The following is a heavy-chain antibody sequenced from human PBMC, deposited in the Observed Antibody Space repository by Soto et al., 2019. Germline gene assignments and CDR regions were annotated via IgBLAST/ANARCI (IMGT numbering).Heavy chain of an antibody. D-gene: IGHD5-18*01. CDR3: ARDSTWIPYYHYGMDV. CDR1: GFSVSSNY. J-gene: IGHJ6*02. V-gene: IGHV3-53*01. Sequence: EVQLVESGGGLIQPGGSLRLSCAASGFSVSSNYRSWVRQSPGKGLEWVSVIYSGGNTHYADSVKGRFTISRDNSKNTLYLQMNSLRAEVTAVYYCARDSTWIPYYHYGMDVWGQGTTVTVSS. CDR2: IYSGGNT.